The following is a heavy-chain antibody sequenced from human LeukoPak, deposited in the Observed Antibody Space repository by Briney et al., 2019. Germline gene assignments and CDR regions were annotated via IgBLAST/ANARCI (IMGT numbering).Heavy chain of an antibody. Sequence: SETLSLTCAVYGGSFSGYYWSWIRQPPGKGLEWIGEINHSGSTNYNPSLKSRVTISVDTSKNQFSLKLSSVTAADTAMYYCARGVARSSKFHFDYWGQGTLVTVSS. CDR2: INHSGST. D-gene: IGHD6-6*01. CDR3: ARGVARSSKFHFDY. J-gene: IGHJ4*02. V-gene: IGHV4-34*01. CDR1: GGSFSGYY.